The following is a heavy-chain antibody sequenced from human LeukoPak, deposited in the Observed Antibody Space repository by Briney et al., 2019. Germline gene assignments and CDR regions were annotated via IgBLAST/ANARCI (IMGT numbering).Heavy chain of an antibody. CDR3: TKDLTGELDY. J-gene: IGHJ4*02. Sequence: GGSLRLSCAASGFTFSAYWMHWVRQAPGKGLVWVSRINPDGSYVTYADSVKGRFTISRDNAKSTLYLQMNSLRAEDTALYYCTKDLTGELDYWGQGTLVTVSS. CDR1: GFTFSAYW. V-gene: IGHV3-74*03. D-gene: IGHD7-27*01. CDR2: INPDGSYV.